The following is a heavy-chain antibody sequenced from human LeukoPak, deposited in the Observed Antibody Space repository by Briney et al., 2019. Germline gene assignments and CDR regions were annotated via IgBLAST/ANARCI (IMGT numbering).Heavy chain of an antibody. D-gene: IGHD1-20*01. Sequence: ESSQTLSLTCTVSGGSISSGGYYWSWIRQPPGKGLEWIGYIYHSGSTYYNPSLKSRVTISVDTSKNQFSLKLSSVTAADTAVYYCARHGNNSPRITGTDFDYWGQGTLVTVSS. CDR1: GGSISSGGYY. CDR3: ARHGNNSPRITGTDFDY. J-gene: IGHJ4*02. V-gene: IGHV4-30-2*01. CDR2: IYHSGST.